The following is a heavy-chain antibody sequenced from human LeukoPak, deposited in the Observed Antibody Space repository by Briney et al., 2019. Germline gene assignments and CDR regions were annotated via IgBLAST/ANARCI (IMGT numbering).Heavy chain of an antibody. V-gene: IGHV4-4*07. J-gene: IGHJ5*02. D-gene: IGHD6-13*01. CDR2: IYTSGST. CDR1: GGSISSYY. Sequence: SETLSLTCTVSGGSISSYYWSWIRQPAGKGLEWIGRIYTSGSTNYNSSLKSRVTMSVDTSKNQFSLKLSSVTAADTAVYYCAREQYSSSWSPNWFDPWGQGTLVTVSS. CDR3: AREQYSSSWSPNWFDP.